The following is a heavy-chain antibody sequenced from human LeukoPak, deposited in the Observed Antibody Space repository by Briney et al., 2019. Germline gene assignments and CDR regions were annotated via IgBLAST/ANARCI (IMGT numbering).Heavy chain of an antibody. CDR1: GFTFSTYG. CDR2: IRYDGINQ. J-gene: IGHJ4*02. D-gene: IGHD6-19*01. V-gene: IGHV3-30*02. CDR3: AKDRQWLYFDY. Sequence: GGFLRLSCAASGFTFSTYGIHWVRQAPGKGLEWVAFIRYDGINQYYADSVKGRFTISRDNSKNTLYLQMNSLRAEDTAVYYCAKDRQWLYFDYWGQGTLVTVSS.